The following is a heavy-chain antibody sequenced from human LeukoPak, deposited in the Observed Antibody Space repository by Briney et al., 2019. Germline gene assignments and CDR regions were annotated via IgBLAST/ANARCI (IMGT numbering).Heavy chain of an antibody. D-gene: IGHD1-26*01. V-gene: IGHV1-46*01. CDR1: GYTFTSYY. Sequence: ASVKVSCKASGYTFTSYYMHWVRQAPGQGLEWKGIINGNGGSTRYAQKFQGRVTMTVDMSTSTVYMELNSLRSVDTAVYYCARDALYSYSPPGDYWGQGTLVTVSS. J-gene: IGHJ4*02. CDR2: INGNGGST. CDR3: ARDALYSYSPPGDY.